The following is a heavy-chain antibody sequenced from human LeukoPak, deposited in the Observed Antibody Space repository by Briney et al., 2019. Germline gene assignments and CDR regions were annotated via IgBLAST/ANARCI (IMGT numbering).Heavy chain of an antibody. CDR1: GFIFSNYG. CDR3: AREHYFDHNGCFDY. D-gene: IGHD3-22*01. V-gene: IGHV3-33*01. CDR2: IWGDGSKT. J-gene: IGHJ4*02. Sequence: PGTSLRLSCAASGFIFSNYGMHWVRQAPGKGLQWVAIIWGDGSKTYYSDFVKGRFTISRDNSKTSVYLQIDGLRAEDTAVYYCAREHYFDHNGCFDYWGQGTLVTVSS.